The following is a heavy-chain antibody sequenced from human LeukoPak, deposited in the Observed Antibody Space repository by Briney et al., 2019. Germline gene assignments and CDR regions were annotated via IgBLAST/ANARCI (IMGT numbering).Heavy chain of an antibody. CDR1: GGSISSDY. CDR2: IYYSGAT. Sequence: PSETLSLTCVVSGGSISSDYWSWIRQPPGKGLEWIGCIYYSGATNYNPSLNSRVTISIETSKTQFSLRLTSVTAADTAVYYCARHQLRGFLDDNWGQGALVTVSS. V-gene: IGHV4-59*08. CDR3: ARHQLRGFLDDN. D-gene: IGHD3-10*01. J-gene: IGHJ4*02.